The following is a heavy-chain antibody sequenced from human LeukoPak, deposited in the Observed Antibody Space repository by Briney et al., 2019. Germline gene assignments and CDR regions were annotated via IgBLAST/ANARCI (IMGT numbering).Heavy chain of an antibody. CDR3: ARGLADSGYDHPAFDI. J-gene: IGHJ3*02. CDR1: RFTFSRYW. CDR2: IKQDGSEK. Sequence: SGGSLRLSCAASRFTFSRYWMSWVRQAPGKGLEWVANIKQDGSEKYYVDSVKGRFTISRDYAKNSLYLQMNSLRAEDTAVYYCARGLADSGYDHPAFDIWGQGTMVTVSS. D-gene: IGHD5-12*01. V-gene: IGHV3-7*01.